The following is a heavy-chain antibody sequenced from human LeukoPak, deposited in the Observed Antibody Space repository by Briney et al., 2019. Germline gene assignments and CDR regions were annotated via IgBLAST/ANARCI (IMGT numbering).Heavy chain of an antibody. CDR1: GGSIRSYY. J-gene: IGHJ5*02. V-gene: IGHV4-59*08. D-gene: IGHD3-10*01. CDR3: AGTRDYYGSGSYYNDNWFDP. CDR2: IYYSGST. Sequence: PSETLSLTCTVAGGSIRSYYWSWIRQPPGKGLEWIGYIYYSGSTKYNPSLKSRVTISVDTSKNHFSLKLNSVTAADTAVYYCAGTRDYYGSGSYYNDNWFDPWGQGTLVTVSA.